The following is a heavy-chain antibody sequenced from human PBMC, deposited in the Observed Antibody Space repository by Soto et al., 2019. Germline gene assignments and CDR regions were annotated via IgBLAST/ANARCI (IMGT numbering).Heavy chain of an antibody. V-gene: IGHV4-4*07. CDR3: ARGRASLPGY. Sequence: SETLSLTCTVSVGSISSYYWSCIRHPAGKGLEWIGRIYTSGSTNYNPSLKSRVTMSVDTSKNQFSLKLSSVTAADTAVYYCARGRASLPGYWGQRTLVTVSS. CDR2: IYTSGST. CDR1: VGSISSYY. J-gene: IGHJ4*02.